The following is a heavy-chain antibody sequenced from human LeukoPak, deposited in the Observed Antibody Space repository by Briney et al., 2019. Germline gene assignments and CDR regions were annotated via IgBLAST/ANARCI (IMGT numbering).Heavy chain of an antibody. D-gene: IGHD3-22*01. V-gene: IGHV3-33*06. Sequence: GGSLRLSCAASGFTFSSYGMHWVRQAPGKGLEWVAVIWYDGGNKYYADSVKGRFTISRDNSKNTLYLQMNSLRAEDTAVYYCAKTYDSSGYPHRGGAFDIWGQGTMVTVSS. CDR3: AKTYDSSGYPHRGGAFDI. CDR2: IWYDGGNK. CDR1: GFTFSSYG. J-gene: IGHJ3*02.